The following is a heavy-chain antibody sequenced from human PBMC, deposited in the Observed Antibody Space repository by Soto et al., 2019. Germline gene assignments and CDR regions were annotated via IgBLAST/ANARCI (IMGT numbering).Heavy chain of an antibody. CDR2: IKQDGSEK. J-gene: IGHJ4*02. CDR3: ARDRDSSGYYSRLFDY. CDR1: GFTFSSYW. D-gene: IGHD3-22*01. Sequence: EVQLVESGGGLVQPGGSLRLSCAASGFTFSSYWMSWVRQAPGKGLEWVANIKQDGSEKYYVDSVKGRFTISRDNAKNSLYLQMNSLRAEDTAVYYCARDRDSSGYYSRLFDYWGQGTLVTVSS. V-gene: IGHV3-7*01.